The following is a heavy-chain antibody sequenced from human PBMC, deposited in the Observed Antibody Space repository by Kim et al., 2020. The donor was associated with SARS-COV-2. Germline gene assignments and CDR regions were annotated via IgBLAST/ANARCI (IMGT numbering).Heavy chain of an antibody. CDR2: ISRSFTTI. J-gene: IGHJ3*01. V-gene: IGHV3-48*04. Sequence: GGSLRLSCAASGFIFSDHSMNWVRQAPGKGLECLAYISRSFTTIYNTDSVKGRFTISRDNAKNLLYLEMSSLRAEDTAVYYCASVQLAAANDFDRWG. CDR1: GFIFSDHS. CDR3: ASVQLAAANDFDR. D-gene: IGHD6-25*01.